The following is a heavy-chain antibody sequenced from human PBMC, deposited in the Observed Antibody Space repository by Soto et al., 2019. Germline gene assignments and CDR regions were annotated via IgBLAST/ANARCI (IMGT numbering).Heavy chain of an antibody. CDR1: GGTFSSYT. D-gene: IGHD2-8*01. J-gene: IGHJ4*02. Sequence: QVQLVQSGAEVKKPGSSVKVSCKASGGTFSSYTISWVRQAPGQGLEWMGRIIPILGIANYAQKFQGRVTITADKSTSTAYMELSSLRSEDTAVYYCAREVGLSVLMVYATGHHLYFDYWGQGTLVTVSS. CDR3: AREVGLSVLMVYATGHHLYFDY. CDR2: IIPILGIA. V-gene: IGHV1-69*08.